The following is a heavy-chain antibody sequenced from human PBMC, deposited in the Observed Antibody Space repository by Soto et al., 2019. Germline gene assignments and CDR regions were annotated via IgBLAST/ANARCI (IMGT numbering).Heavy chain of an antibody. Sequence: GGSLRLSCAASGFTFSSDWLHWVRQAPGKGLEWVSRINTDGSGTSYADSVKGRFTISRDNAKNTLYLQMNSLRAEDTAIYYCIRYRPGTKHHFYFWGQGTIVTGSS. CDR1: GFTFSSDW. V-gene: IGHV3-74*01. CDR3: IRYRPGTKHHFYF. CDR2: INTDGSGT. D-gene: IGHD6-6*01. J-gene: IGHJ4*02.